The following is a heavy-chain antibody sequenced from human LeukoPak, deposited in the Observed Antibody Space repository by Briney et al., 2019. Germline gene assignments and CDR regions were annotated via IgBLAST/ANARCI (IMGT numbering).Heavy chain of an antibody. D-gene: IGHD3-22*01. CDR2: IIPIFGTA. CDR1: GGTFSSYA. CDR3: ARGIIYYYDSSRGWFDP. Sequence: ASVKVSCKASGGTFSSYAISWVRQAPGQGLEWMGGIIPIFGTANYAQKFQGRVTITADESTSTAYMELSRLRSDDTAVYYCARGIIYYYDSSRGWFDPWGQGTLVTVSS. V-gene: IGHV1-69*13. J-gene: IGHJ5*02.